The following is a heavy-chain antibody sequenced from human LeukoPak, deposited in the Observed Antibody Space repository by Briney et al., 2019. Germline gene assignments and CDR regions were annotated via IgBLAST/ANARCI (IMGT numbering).Heavy chain of an antibody. CDR2: IWSDGSNR. Sequence: GESLRLSCAASGFMFTHHGMHWVRQAPGKGLEWVAVIWSDGSNRFYSDSVKGRFAISRDDSNDMVYLQMNGLRADDTAVYYCAKDIQRGFAYPTSLDSWGPGTLVIVSS. V-gene: IGHV3-33*06. J-gene: IGHJ4*02. CDR3: AKDIQRGFAYPTSLDS. D-gene: IGHD3-3*01. CDR1: GFMFTHHG.